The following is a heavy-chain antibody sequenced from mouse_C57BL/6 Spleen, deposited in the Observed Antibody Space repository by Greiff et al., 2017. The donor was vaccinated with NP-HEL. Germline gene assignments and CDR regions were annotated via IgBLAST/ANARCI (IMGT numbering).Heavy chain of an antibody. CDR1: GYTFTSYW. J-gene: IGHJ4*01. CDR3: ARRSTVVAPLDY. V-gene: IGHV1-69*01. D-gene: IGHD1-1*01. Sequence: QVQLQQPGAELVMPGASVKLSCKASGYTFTSYWMHWVKQRPGQGLEWIGEIDPSDSYTNYNQKFKGKSTLTVDKSSSTAYMQLSSLTSEDSAVYYCARRSTVVAPLDYWGQGTSVTVSS. CDR2: IDPSDSYT.